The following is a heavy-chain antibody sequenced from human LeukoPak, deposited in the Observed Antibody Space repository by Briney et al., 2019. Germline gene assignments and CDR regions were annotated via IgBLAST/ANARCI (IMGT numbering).Heavy chain of an antibody. CDR1: GFTFSSYS. J-gene: IGHJ4*02. D-gene: IGHD6-19*01. CDR2: ISSSSSYI. CDR3: ARDPSPYSSGWYRFDY. Sequence: GGSLRLSCAASGFTFSSYSMNWVRQAPGKGLEWGSSISSSSSYIYYADSVKGRFTISRDNAKNSLYLQMNSLRAEDTAVYYCARDPSPYSSGWYRFDYWGQGTLVTVSS. V-gene: IGHV3-21*01.